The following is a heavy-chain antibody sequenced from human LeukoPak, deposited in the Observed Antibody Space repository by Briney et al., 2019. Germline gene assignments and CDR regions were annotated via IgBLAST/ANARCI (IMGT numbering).Heavy chain of an antibody. CDR3: AGGSGSPDY. V-gene: IGHV1-46*01. J-gene: IGHJ4*02. D-gene: IGHD1-26*01. Sequence: ASVKVSCKASGYTFTFYYMHWVRQAPGQGLEWMGIINPAGGSTTYAQKFQGRLTMTRDTSTSTVSMELSGLKSEDTALYYCAGGSGSPDYWGQGTLVTVSS. CDR1: GYTFTFYY. CDR2: INPAGGST.